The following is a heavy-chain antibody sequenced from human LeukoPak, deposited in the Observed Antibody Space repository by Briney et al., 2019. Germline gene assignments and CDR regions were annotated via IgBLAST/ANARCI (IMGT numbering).Heavy chain of an antibody. CDR1: GFTFGSYW. CDR2: IKQDGSEK. D-gene: IGHD5-18*01. V-gene: IGHV3-7*01. CDR3: ARGASGIQLWFFDR. Sequence: PGGSLRLSCAASGFTFGSYWMNWVRQAPGKGLEWVANIKQDGSEKYYVDSVKGRFTFSRDNAKNSLYLQMNSLRDEDTAVYYCARGASGIQLWFFDRGGQGPLVTVSS. J-gene: IGHJ5*02.